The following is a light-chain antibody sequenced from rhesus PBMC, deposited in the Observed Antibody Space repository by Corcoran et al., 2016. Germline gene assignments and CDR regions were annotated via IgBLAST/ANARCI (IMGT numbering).Light chain of an antibody. CDR1: QGISNW. V-gene: IGKV1-69*01. J-gene: IGKJ2*01. CDR3: QQHDTFPYS. Sequence: DIQMTQSPSSLSASVGDRVTITCRASQGISNWLAWYQQKPGKAPKLLIYRASNLETGVPSRFSGSGSVTDFTLTISSLQPEDIASYYCQQHDTFPYSFGQGTKLEIK. CDR2: RAS.